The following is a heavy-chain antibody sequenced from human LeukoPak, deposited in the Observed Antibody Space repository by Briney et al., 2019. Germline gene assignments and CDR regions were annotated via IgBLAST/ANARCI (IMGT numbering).Heavy chain of an antibody. J-gene: IGHJ5*02. V-gene: IGHV4-59*08. Sequence: SETLSLTCTVSGGSISSYYWSWIRQPPGKGLEWIGYIYYSGSTNYNPSLKSRVTISVDTSKNQFSLKLSSVTAADTAVYYCARSTYYYDGSGENWFDPWGQGTLVTVSS. CDR2: IYYSGST. D-gene: IGHD3-22*01. CDR3: ARSTYYYDGSGENWFDP. CDR1: GGSISSYY.